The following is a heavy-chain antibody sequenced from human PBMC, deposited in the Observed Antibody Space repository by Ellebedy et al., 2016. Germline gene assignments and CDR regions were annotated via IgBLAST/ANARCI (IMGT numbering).Heavy chain of an antibody. CDR1: GFTFSSYS. CDR3: ARLVRWDFDY. Sequence: GGSLRLSCAASGFTFSSYSMNWVRQAPGKGLEWVSYISSSSTIYYADSVKGRFTISRDNAKNSLYLQMNNLRDEDTAVYYCARLVRWDFDYWGQGTLVTVSS. J-gene: IGHJ4*02. D-gene: IGHD4-23*01. V-gene: IGHV3-48*02. CDR2: ISSSSTI.